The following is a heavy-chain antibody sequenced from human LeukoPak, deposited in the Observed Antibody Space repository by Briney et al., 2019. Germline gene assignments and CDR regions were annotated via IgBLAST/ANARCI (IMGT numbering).Heavy chain of an antibody. CDR1: GGSISSSSYY. J-gene: IGHJ6*03. CDR3: VLVDTAMHYHYYMDV. Sequence: SETLSLTCTVSGGSISSSSYYWGWIRQPPGKGLEWIGSIYYSGSTYYNPSLKSRVTISVDTSKNQFSLKLSSVTAADTAVYYCVLVDTAMHYHYYMDVWGKGTTVTISS. V-gene: IGHV4-39*01. CDR2: IYYSGST. D-gene: IGHD5-18*01.